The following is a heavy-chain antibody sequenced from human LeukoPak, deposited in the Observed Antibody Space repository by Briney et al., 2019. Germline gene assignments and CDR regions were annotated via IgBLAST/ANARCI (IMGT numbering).Heavy chain of an antibody. J-gene: IGHJ5*02. Sequence: ASVKVSCKASGYTFTSYAMNWVRQAPGQGLEWMGWINTNTGNPTYAQGFTGRFVFSLDTSVSTAYLQISSLKAEDTAVYYCARDPAPVVAATRWFDPWGQGTLVAVSS. D-gene: IGHD2-15*01. CDR2: INTNTGNP. V-gene: IGHV7-4-1*02. CDR3: ARDPAPVVAATRWFDP. CDR1: GYTFTSYA.